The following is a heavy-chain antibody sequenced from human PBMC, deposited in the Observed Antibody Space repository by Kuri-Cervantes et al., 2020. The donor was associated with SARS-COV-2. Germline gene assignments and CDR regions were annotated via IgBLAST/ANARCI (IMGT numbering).Heavy chain of an antibody. CDR3: AKDEEMATIFGAFDM. D-gene: IGHD5-24*01. Sequence: GGSLRLSWAASGFTFANYGMHWVRQAPGKGLEWVSVINDRGVGTYYADSVKGRFTISRDNSKNTVYLQMNSLTAEDTAVYYCAKDEEMATIFGAFDMWGQGTMVTVSS. CDR2: INDRGVGT. V-gene: IGHV3-23*01. CDR1: GFTFANYG. J-gene: IGHJ3*02.